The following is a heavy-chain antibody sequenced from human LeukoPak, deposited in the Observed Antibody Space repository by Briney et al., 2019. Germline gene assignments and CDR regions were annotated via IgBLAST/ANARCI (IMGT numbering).Heavy chain of an antibody. J-gene: IGHJ5*02. CDR3: ARHGGQLDGIGNWFDP. CDR1: GYRFISYW. Sequence: GESLKISCQASGYRFISYWIGWVRQMPGKGLEWIGMIYPGDSDTRYSPSFQGQVTISADRSISTAYLQWSSLKASDTAMYYCARHGGQLDGIGNWFDPWGQGTLVTVSS. V-gene: IGHV5-51*01. D-gene: IGHD6-19*01. CDR2: IYPGDSDT.